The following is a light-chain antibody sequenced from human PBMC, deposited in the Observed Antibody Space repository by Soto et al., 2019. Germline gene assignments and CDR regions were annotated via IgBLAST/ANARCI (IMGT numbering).Light chain of an antibody. CDR2: AAS. Sequence: EIVLTQSPGTLSLSPGESATLSCRASQSVNSRFLGCYQHKPGQAPRLLIYAASTRPTGIPDRFSGSASGTDFFTLTINRLEPEDLEVYFYQRYGDSPPSTFGQGTKLEIK. CDR3: QRYGDSPPST. V-gene: IGKV3-20*01. CDR1: QSVNSRF. J-gene: IGKJ2*02.